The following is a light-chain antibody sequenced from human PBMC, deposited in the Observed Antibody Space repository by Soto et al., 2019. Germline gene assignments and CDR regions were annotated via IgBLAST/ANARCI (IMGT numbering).Light chain of an antibody. CDR3: CSYAGNYFYV. CDR2: DVN. J-gene: IGLJ1*01. Sequence: QSALTQPASVSGSPGQSITISCTGTRSDIGAYNFVSWYQQHPGEVPKLILYDVNVRPSGVSNRFSGSKSGNTASLTISGLQAEDEADYYCCSYAGNYFYVFGTGTKLTVL. V-gene: IGLV2-14*03. CDR1: RSDIGAYNF.